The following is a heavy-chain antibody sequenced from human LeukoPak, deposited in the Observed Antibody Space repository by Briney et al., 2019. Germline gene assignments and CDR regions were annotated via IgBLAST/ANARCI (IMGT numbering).Heavy chain of an antibody. Sequence: GGSLRLSCAASGFTFSGYWLSWVRQAPGKRLEWLANINEDGSWKFYVDSVEGRFTISRDNARNSLSLQMNSLRAEDTAIYYCARDHPDSGRGAFDIWGQGTGVTVSS. CDR3: ARDHPDSGRGAFDI. J-gene: IGHJ3*02. CDR2: INEDGSWK. CDR1: GFTFSGYW. D-gene: IGHD3-10*01. V-gene: IGHV3-7*01.